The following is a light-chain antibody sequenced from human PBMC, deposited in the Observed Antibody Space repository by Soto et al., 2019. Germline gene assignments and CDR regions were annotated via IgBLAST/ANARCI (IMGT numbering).Light chain of an antibody. J-gene: IGLJ3*02. CDR3: MCYAGGNNWV. V-gene: IGLV2-8*01. Sequence: QSALTQPPSASGSPGQSVTISCTGTSSDVGTHGYVSWYQQHAGKAPKLMIYDVTKRPSGVPDRFSGSKSANTASLTVSGLQAEDEADYYCMCYAGGNNWVFSGGTQLTVL. CDR1: SSDVGTHGY. CDR2: DVT.